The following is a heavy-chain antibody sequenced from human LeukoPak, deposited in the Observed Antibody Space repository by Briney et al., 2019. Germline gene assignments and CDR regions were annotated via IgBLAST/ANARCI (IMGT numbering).Heavy chain of an antibody. CDR1: GGSFSGYY. V-gene: IGHV4-34*01. D-gene: IGHD4-23*01. Sequence: SETLSLTCAVYGGSFSGYYWSWIRQPPGKGLEWIGEINHSGSTNYNPSLKSRVTISVDTSKNQFSLKLSSVTAADTAVYYCARLRWSTHWGQGTLVTVSS. CDR3: ARLRWSTH. J-gene: IGHJ4*02. CDR2: INHSGST.